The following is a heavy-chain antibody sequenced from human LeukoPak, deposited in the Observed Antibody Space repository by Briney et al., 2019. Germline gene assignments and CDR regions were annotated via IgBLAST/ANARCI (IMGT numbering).Heavy chain of an antibody. D-gene: IGHD1-26*01. CDR1: GYTFTGYY. CDR2: INPNSGGT. V-gene: IGHV1-2*06. J-gene: IGHJ5*02. Sequence: ASVKVSCKASGYTFTGYYMHWVRQAPGQGLEWMGRINPNSGGTNSAQKFQGRVTMTRDTPISTAYMELSRLTSDDTAVYYCARGELVGLGATSAGWFDPWGQGTLVTVSS. CDR3: ARGELVGLGATSAGWFDP.